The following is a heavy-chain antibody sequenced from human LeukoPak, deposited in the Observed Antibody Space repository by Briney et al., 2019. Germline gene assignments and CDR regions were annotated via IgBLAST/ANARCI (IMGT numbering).Heavy chain of an antibody. V-gene: IGHV3-64D*06. CDR2: ISSNGGGT. J-gene: IGHJ4*02. CDR1: GFTFSSYA. CDR3: VKDLRGSVAVAGSVDY. D-gene: IGHD6-19*01. Sequence: GGSLRLSCSASGFTFSSYAMHWVRQAPGKGLEYVSAISSNGGGTYFADSVKGRFTISRDNSKNTLFLQMSSLRTEDTAVHYCVKDLRGSVAVAGSVDYWGQGTLVTVSS.